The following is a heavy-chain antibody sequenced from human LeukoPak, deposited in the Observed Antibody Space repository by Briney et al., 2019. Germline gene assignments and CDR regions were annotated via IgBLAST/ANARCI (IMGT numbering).Heavy chain of an antibody. CDR1: GFTFSSYS. V-gene: IGHV3-21*01. CDR3: ARDRQQLVQDY. Sequence: SGGSLRLSCAASGFTFSSYSMNWVRQAPGKGLEWVSSISSSSSYIYYADSVKGRFTISRDNAKNSLYLQMNSLRAEDTAVYYCARDRQQLVQDYWGQGTLVTVPS. J-gene: IGHJ4*02. D-gene: IGHD6-13*01. CDR2: ISSSSSYI.